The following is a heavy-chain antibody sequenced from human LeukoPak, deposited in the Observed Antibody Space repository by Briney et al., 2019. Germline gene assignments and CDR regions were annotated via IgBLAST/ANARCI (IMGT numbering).Heavy chain of an antibody. CDR2: IIPILGIA. CDR1: GGTFSSYA. Sequence: SVKVSCKASGGTFSSYAISWVRQAPGQGLEWMGRIIPILGIANYAQKFQGRVTITADKSTSTAYMELSSLRSEDTAVYYCAGSWDYGGNHDAFDIWGQGTMVTVSS. D-gene: IGHD4-23*01. J-gene: IGHJ3*02. CDR3: AGSWDYGGNHDAFDI. V-gene: IGHV1-69*04.